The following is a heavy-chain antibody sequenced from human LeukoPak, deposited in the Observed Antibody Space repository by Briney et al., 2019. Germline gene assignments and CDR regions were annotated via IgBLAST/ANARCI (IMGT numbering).Heavy chain of an antibody. V-gene: IGHV4-39*07. J-gene: IGHJ5*02. CDR1: GFTFSSYE. CDR2: IYSSGST. D-gene: IGHD4-17*01. CDR3: ASEGENYGDENWFDP. Sequence: GSLRLSCAASGFTFSSYEMNWVRQAPGKGLEWIGGIYSSGSTYYNPSLKSRVTISVDTSKDQFSLKLSSVTAADTAVYYCASEGENYGDENWFDPWGQGTLVTVSS.